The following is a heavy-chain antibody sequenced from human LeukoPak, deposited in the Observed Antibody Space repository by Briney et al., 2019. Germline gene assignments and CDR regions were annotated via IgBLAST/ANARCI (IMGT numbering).Heavy chain of an antibody. D-gene: IGHD3-22*01. V-gene: IGHV4-59*08. CDR3: ARHYYDRSDSYSFDY. J-gene: IGHJ4*02. CDR2: IFSSGST. Sequence: TSSETLSLTCTVSGGSISGFYWSWIPQPPGKGLEWIGYIFSSGSTNHNPSLKSRVTIPEDTSVNQFSLKLSSVTAADTAVYYGARHYYDRSDSYSFDYWGQGTLVTVSS. CDR1: GGSISGFY.